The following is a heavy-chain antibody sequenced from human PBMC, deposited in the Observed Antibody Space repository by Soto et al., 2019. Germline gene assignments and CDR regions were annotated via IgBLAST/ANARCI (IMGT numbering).Heavy chain of an antibody. Sequence: ASVKVSCKASGYTFTSYGISWVRQAPGQGLEWMGWISAYNGNTNYAQKLQGRVTMTTDTSTSTAYMELRSLRSDDTAVYYCARDESSGWPHYYYYGMDVWGQGTTVTVSS. D-gene: IGHD6-19*01. CDR2: ISAYNGNT. V-gene: IGHV1-18*01. CDR1: GYTFTSYG. CDR3: ARDESSGWPHYYYYGMDV. J-gene: IGHJ6*02.